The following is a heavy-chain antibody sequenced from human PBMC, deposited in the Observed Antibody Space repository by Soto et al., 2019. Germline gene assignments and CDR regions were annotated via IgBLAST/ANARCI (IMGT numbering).Heavy chain of an antibody. Sequence: QITLKESGPTLVKPTQTLTLTCTFSGFSLSTSGVGVGWIRQPPGKALEWLALIYWDDDKRYSPSLRSRLTISKDTSKSPVVLTMTNMDPADTATYYCIQSRCGGDCLQSYSSHYYYGLDVWGQGTTVAVSS. CDR2: IYWDDDK. CDR3: IQSRCGGDCLQSYSSHYYYGLDV. D-gene: IGHD2-21*02. J-gene: IGHJ6*02. CDR1: GFSLSTSGVG. V-gene: IGHV2-5*02.